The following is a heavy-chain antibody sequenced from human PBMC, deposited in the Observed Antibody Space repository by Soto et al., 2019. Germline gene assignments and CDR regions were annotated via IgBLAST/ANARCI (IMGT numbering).Heavy chain of an antibody. CDR2: ITSSSDAI. V-gene: IGHV3-48*03. CDR1: GFPFRSYE. D-gene: IGHD4-17*01. J-gene: IGHJ6*02. CDR3: AILDFGDYLLSYGVDV. Sequence: EVQLVESGGALVHPGGSLRLSCAVSGFPFRSYEMNWVRQAPGKGPEWVSYITSSSDAIYYAASVKGQFTVSRDNAKNSLYLQMNSLRAEDTAVYYCAILDFGDYLLSYGVDVWGQGTTVTVSS.